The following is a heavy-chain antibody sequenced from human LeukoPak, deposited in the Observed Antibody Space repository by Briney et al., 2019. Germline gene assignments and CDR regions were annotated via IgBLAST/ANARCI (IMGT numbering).Heavy chain of an antibody. CDR1: GLIFSGSA. CDR3: ARDPEPYYYDSSGYYVGY. J-gene: IGHJ4*02. D-gene: IGHD3-22*01. Sequence: GGSLKLSCAASGLIFSGSAMHWVRQAPGKGLEWVANIKQDGSEKYYVDSVKGRFTISRDNAKNSLYLQMNSLRAEDTAVYYCARDPEPYYYDSSGYYVGYWGQGTLVTVSS. CDR2: IKQDGSEK. V-gene: IGHV3-7*01.